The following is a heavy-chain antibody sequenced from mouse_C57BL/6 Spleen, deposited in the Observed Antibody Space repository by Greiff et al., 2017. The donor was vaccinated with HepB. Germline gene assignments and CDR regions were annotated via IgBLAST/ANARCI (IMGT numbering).Heavy chain of an antibody. CDR2: ISDGGSYT. J-gene: IGHJ1*03. Sequence: EVQGVESGGGLVKPGGSLKLSCAASGFTFSSYAMSWVRQTPEKRLEWVETISDGGSYTYYPDNVKGRFTISRDNAKNNLYLQMSHLKSEDTAMYYCARDEGNWYFDVWGTGTTVTVSS. CDR1: GFTFSSYA. CDR3: ARDEGNWYFDV. V-gene: IGHV5-4*01.